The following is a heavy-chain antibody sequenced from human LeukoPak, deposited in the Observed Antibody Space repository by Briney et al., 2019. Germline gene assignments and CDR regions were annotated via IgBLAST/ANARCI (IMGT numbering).Heavy chain of an antibody. CDR3: ARGYGSGSYNNFNH. Sequence: SETLSLTCTVSGGSIRGYYWSWIRQPPGKGLEWIGYIHYTGSTDYNPSLNSRLTMSVDTSKNQFSLNLSSVTAADTAVYYCARGYGSGSYNNFNHWGQGILVAVSS. CDR1: GGSIRGYY. J-gene: IGHJ4*02. D-gene: IGHD3-10*01. V-gene: IGHV4-59*01. CDR2: IHYTGST.